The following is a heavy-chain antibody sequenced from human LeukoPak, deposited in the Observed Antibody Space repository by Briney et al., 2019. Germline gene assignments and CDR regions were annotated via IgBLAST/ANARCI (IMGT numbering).Heavy chain of an antibody. D-gene: IGHD3-9*01. CDR2: INPNSGGT. V-gene: IGHV1-2*02. CDR1: GYTSTGYY. CDR3: ARTLYYDFLMFHY. Sequence: GASVKVSCKASGYTSTGYYMHWVRQAPGQGLEWMGWINPNSGGTNYAQKFQGRVTMTRDTSISTAYMELSRLRSDDTAVYYCARTLYYDFLMFHYWGQGTLVTVSS. J-gene: IGHJ4*02.